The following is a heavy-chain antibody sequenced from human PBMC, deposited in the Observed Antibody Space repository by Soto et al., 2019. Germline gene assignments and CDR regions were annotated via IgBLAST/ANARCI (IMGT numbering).Heavy chain of an antibody. D-gene: IGHD2-15*01. CDR1: GYTFTDFY. J-gene: IGHJ1*01. CDR3: GCGTNGKTGWYHT. Sequence: QEQLVQSGTEVKKPGASVTVSCKSSGYTFTDFYLHWLRQAPGQGLERVGWINPKTGDTKSSQKFQCRVTMSRHTSVSTAYIDLTSLTSDDTAMYYCGCGTNGKTGWYHTCGQGTRVAVSS. V-gene: IGHV1-2*02. CDR2: INPKTGDT.